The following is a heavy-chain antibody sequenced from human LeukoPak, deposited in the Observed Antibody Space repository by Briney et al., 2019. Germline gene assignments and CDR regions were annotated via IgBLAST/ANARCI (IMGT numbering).Heavy chain of an antibody. CDR2: ISGSGGST. CDR1: GFTFSASS. CDR3: AKKGSGSSNGFDY. J-gene: IGHJ4*02. Sequence: GGSLRLSCAASGFTFSASSMHWVRQAPGKGLEWVSAISGSGGSTYYADSVKGRFTISRDNSKSTLYLQMNSLRAADTAVYYCAKKGSGSSNGFDYWGQGTLVTVSS. D-gene: IGHD3-10*01. V-gene: IGHV3-23*01.